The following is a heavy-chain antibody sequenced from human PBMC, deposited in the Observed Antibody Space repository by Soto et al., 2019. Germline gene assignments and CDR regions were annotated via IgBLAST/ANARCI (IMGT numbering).Heavy chain of an antibody. J-gene: IGHJ5*02. V-gene: IGHV4-4*02. CDR3: ARILSSSSRAGGWFDP. D-gene: IGHD6-6*01. CDR2: IYHSGST. CDR1: GGSISSSNW. Sequence: QVQLQESGPGLVKPSGTLSLTCAVSGGSISSSNWWSWVRPPPGQGLEWIGEIYHSGSTNYNPSLKSRFTISVATSKNQFSLKRSSVTAADTAVYYCARILSSSSRAGGWFDPWGQGTLVTVAS.